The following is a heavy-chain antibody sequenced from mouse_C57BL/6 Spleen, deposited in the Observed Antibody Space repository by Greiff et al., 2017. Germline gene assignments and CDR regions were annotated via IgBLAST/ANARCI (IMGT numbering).Heavy chain of an antibody. J-gene: IGHJ1*03. V-gene: IGHV1-54*01. CDR2: INPGSGGT. CDR3: ARYSPTWYFDV. Sequence: QVQLKESGAELVRPGTSVKVSCKASGYAFTNYLIQWVKQRPGQGLEWIGVINPGSGGTNYNEKFKGQATLTADKSSSTAYMQLSSLTSEDSAVYFCARYSPTWYFDVWGTGTTVTVSS. D-gene: IGHD2-12*01. CDR1: GYAFTNYL.